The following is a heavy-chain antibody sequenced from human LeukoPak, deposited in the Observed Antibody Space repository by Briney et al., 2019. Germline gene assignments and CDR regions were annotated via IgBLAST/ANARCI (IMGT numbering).Heavy chain of an antibody. CDR3: ARARSSGWYYYYGMDV. CDR2: IIPIFGTA. Sequence: SVKVSCKASGGTFSSYAVSWVRQAPGQGLEWMGGIIPIFGTANYAQKFQGRVTITADESTSTAYMELSSLRSEDTAVYYCARARSSGWYYYYGMDVWGQGTTVTVSS. J-gene: IGHJ6*02. V-gene: IGHV1-69*13. D-gene: IGHD6-19*01. CDR1: GGTFSSYA.